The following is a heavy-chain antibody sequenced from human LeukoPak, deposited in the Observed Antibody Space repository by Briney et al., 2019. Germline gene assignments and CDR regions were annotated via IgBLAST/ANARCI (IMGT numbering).Heavy chain of an antibody. CDR1: GGSISSGGYY. V-gene: IGHV4-31*03. D-gene: IGHD1-26*01. Sequence: PSETLSLTCSVSGGSISSGGYYWSWIRQHPGKGLEWIGYIYYSGSTYYNPSFKSRVTISVDTSKNQFSLKLSSVTAADTAVYYCARARGGSYGAFDIWGQGTMVTVSS. CDR2: IYYSGST. J-gene: IGHJ3*02. CDR3: ARARGGSYGAFDI.